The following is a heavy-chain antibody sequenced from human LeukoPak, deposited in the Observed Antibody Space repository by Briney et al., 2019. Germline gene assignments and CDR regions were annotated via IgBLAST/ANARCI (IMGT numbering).Heavy chain of an antibody. CDR1: GYTFTNYG. J-gene: IGHJ6*03. CDR2: ISAYNGDT. Sequence: ASVKVSCKASGYTFTNYGITWVRQAPGQGLEWMGWISAYNGDTHYAQKLQGRVAMTTDTSPRTVYMELRSLRHDDTAVYYCARGLDLGSRGYYYSDYHYYYMDVWGKGTTVAVSS. D-gene: IGHD3-22*01. V-gene: IGHV1-18*01. CDR3: ARGLDLGSRGYYYSDYHYYYMDV.